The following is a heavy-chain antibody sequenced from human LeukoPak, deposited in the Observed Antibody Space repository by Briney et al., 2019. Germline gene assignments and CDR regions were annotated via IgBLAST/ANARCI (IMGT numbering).Heavy chain of an antibody. V-gene: IGHV7-4-1*02. J-gene: IGHJ6*03. Sequence: ASVKVSCKASGYTFSYHAMNWVRQAPGQGLEWMGWINTNTGDPTYAQGFTGRFVFSLDTSVSTAYLQISSLKAEDTAVYYCARRGGISRNYYYMDVWGTGTTVTVSS. CDR2: INTNTGDP. CDR3: ARRGGISRNYYYMDV. D-gene: IGHD3-10*01. CDR1: GYTFSYHA.